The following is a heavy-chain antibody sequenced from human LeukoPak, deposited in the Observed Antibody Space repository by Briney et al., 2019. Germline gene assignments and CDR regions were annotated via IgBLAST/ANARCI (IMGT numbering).Heavy chain of an antibody. J-gene: IGHJ4*02. CDR2: ISSSSSYI. Sequence: GGSLRLSCAASGFTLSSYSMNWVRQAPGKGLEWVSSISSSSSYIYYADSVKGRFTISRDNAKNSLYLQMNSLRAEDTAVYYCARGSAVRYFDWLLSAFDYWGQGTLVTVSS. CDR1: GFTLSSYS. V-gene: IGHV3-21*01. CDR3: ARGSAVRYFDWLLSAFDY. D-gene: IGHD3-9*01.